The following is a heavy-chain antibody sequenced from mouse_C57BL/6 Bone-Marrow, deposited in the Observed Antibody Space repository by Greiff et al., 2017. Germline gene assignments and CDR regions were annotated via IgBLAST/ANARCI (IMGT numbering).Heavy chain of an antibody. CDR2: INPSNGGT. J-gene: IGHJ1*03. CDR1: GYTFTSYW. V-gene: IGHV1-53*01. CDR3: ARRRVTTVVAHWYFDV. D-gene: IGHD1-1*01. Sequence: QVQLQQPGTELVKPGASVKLSCKASGYTFTSYWMHWVKQRPGQGLEWIGNINPSNGGTNYNEKFKSKATLTVDKSSSTAYMQLSSLTSEDSAVYYCARRRVTTVVAHWYFDVWGTGTTVTVSS.